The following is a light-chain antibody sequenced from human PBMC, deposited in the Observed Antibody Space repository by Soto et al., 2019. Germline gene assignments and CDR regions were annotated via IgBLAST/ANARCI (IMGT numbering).Light chain of an antibody. CDR2: KVS. V-gene: IGKV2-30*01. J-gene: IGKJ5*01. CDR3: MHGTHWQLT. Sequence: DVVMTQSPLSLPVTLGQPASISCRSSQSLVYSDGNTYLNWFQQRPGQSPRRLIYKVSNRDSGVPERLSVSGSVSELTLKTSRAEAEDVGVYYCMHGTHWQLTLGQRATLEIK. CDR1: QSLVYSDGNTY.